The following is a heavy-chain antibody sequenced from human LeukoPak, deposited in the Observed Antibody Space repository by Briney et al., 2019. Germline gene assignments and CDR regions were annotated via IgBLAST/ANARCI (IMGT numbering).Heavy chain of an antibody. CDR3: ARGEVGVGSTLFDY. CDR2: ISGSGSYK. CDR1: GFTFSSYE. Sequence: PGGSLRLSCAASGFTFSSYEMNWVRQSPGKGLEWVSYISGSGSYKYYADSVKGRFTISRDNAKNSLYLQMNSLRAEDTAVYYCARGEVGVGSTLFDYWGQGTLVTVSS. D-gene: IGHD1-26*01. J-gene: IGHJ4*02. V-gene: IGHV3-48*03.